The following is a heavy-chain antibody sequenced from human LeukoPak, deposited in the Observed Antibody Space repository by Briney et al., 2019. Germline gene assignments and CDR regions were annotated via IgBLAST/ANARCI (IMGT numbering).Heavy chain of an antibody. CDR3: ARDSMGGYDSYFDY. CDR1: GFSFSTYV. Sequence: PGGSLRLSCAVSGFSFSTYVMSWVRQAPGKGLEWVSTISGSGASTYYADSVKGRFTISRDNSKNTLYLQMNSLRAEDTAVYYCARDSMGGYDSYFDYWGQGTLVTVSS. V-gene: IGHV3-23*01. CDR2: ISGSGAST. J-gene: IGHJ4*02. D-gene: IGHD5-12*01.